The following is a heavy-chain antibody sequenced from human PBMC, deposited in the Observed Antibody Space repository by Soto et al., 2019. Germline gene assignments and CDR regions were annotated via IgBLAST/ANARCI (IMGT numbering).Heavy chain of an antibody. Sequence: KSSETLSLTCAVSSFFISSGNYWGWIRKPPGKGLEWIGSIFHGGNTYYNPSLKSRVTISVDMSKNQFSLKLNSVTAADTAVYYCARARWYDAFDVWGQGTVVTVSS. D-gene: IGHD2-15*01. CDR1: SFFISSGNY. CDR2: IFHGGNT. V-gene: IGHV4-38-2*01. CDR3: ARARWYDAFDV. J-gene: IGHJ3*01.